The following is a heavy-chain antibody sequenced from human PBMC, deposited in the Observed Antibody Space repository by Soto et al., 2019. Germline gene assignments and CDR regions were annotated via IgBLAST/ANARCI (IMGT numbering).Heavy chain of an antibody. D-gene: IGHD3-22*01. V-gene: IGHV3-23*01. CDR3: AKEFDTSGYYSYYYAMDV. J-gene: IGHJ6*02. CDR1: GFKFSTFA. Sequence: GGSLRLSCAASGFKFSTFAMSWVRQAPGKGLEWVSGLGDSGTKTYYAASVRGRFIISRDNSKNTVDLQMNSLRAEDTAVYYCAKEFDTSGYYSYYYAMDVWGQGTTVTVSS. CDR2: LGDSGTKT.